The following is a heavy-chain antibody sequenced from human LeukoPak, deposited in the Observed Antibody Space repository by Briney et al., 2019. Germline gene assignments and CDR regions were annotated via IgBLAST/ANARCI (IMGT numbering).Heavy chain of an antibody. D-gene: IGHD3-10*02. CDR3: AELGITMIGGV. CDR2: IYSGDST. CDR1: GFTVSSNY. V-gene: IGHV3-53*01. Sequence: GGSLRLSCAASGFTVSSNYMSWVRQAPGKGLEWVSVIYSGDSTYYADSVKGRFTISRDNAKNSLYLQMNSLRAEDTAVYYCAELGITMIGGVWGKGTTVTISS. J-gene: IGHJ6*04.